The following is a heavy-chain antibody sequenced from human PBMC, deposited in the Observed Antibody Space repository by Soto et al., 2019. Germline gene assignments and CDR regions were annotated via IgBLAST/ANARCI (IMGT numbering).Heavy chain of an antibody. Sequence: PSETLSLTCAVYGGSFSGYYWSWIRQPPGKGLEWIGEINHSGSTNYNPSLKSRVTISVDTSKNQFSLKLSSVTAADTAVYYCARGLKPRYCNGGSCYSRWFDPWGQGTLVTVS. CDR2: INHSGST. J-gene: IGHJ5*02. V-gene: IGHV4-34*01. CDR1: GGSFSGYY. CDR3: ARGLKPRYCNGGSCYSRWFDP. D-gene: IGHD2-15*01.